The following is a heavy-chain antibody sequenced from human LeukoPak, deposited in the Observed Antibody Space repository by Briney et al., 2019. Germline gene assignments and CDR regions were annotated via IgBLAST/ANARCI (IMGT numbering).Heavy chain of an antibody. CDR2: INPNDGDT. CDR3: ARDREGLDS. V-gene: IGHV1-2*02. CDR1: GYSFSDYN. Sequence: GASVKVSCKASGYSFSDYNMHWVRQAPGQGPEGMGWINPNDGDTTYAQKFQGRVTLTSDTSTSTAYMDLSRLTSDDTAVYYCARDREGLDSWGQGTLVTVSS. J-gene: IGHJ5*01.